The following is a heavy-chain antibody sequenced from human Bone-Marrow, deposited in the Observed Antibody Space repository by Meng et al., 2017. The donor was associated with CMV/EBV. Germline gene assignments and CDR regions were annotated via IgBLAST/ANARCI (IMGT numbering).Heavy chain of an antibody. V-gene: IGHV1-2*02. CDR2: ISPNSGGT. CDR1: GYTFTGYY. D-gene: IGHD2-8*01. CDR3: ARDVLYVTNAHGFDI. Sequence: ASVKVSCKASGYTFTGYYMHWVRQAPGQGLEWMGWISPNSGGTNYAQKFQGRVTMTRDTSISTVYMELSRLRSDDSAVYYCARDVLYVTNAHGFDIWGQGTRATVSS. J-gene: IGHJ3*02.